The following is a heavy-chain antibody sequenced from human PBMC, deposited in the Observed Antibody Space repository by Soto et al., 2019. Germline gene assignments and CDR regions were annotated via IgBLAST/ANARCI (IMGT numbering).Heavy chain of an antibody. CDR2: IRSKAYGGTT. J-gene: IGHJ6*02. CDR3: TRGERWLQFGYYYGMDV. CDR1: GFTFGDYA. Sequence: PGGSLRLSCTASGFTFGDYAMSWFRQAPGKGLEWVGFIRSKAYGGTTEYAASVKCRFTISRDDSKSIAYLQMNSLKTEDTAVSYWTRGERWLQFGYYYGMDVWGQGPTVTVSS. V-gene: IGHV3-49*03. D-gene: IGHD5-12*01.